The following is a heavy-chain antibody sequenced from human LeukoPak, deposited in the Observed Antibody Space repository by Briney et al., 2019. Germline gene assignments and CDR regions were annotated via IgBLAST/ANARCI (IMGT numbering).Heavy chain of an antibody. J-gene: IGHJ6*03. CDR2: INPNSGGT. D-gene: IGHD1-1*01. CDR1: GYTFTSYD. Sequence: ASVKVSCKASGYTFTSYDINWVRQAPGQGLEWMGWINPNSGGTNYAQKFQGRVTMTRDTSISTAYMELSRLRSDDTAVYYCARDVVNWNDYYYYYYMDVWGKGTTVTISS. CDR3: ARDVVNWNDYYYYYYMDV. V-gene: IGHV1-2*02.